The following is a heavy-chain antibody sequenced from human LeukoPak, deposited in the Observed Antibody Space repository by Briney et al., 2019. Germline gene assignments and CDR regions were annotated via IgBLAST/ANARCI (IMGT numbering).Heavy chain of an antibody. D-gene: IGHD3-9*01. CDR1: GFTYSSYA. V-gene: IGHV3-23*01. J-gene: IGHJ4*02. CDR3: AQVRADFGRYFGS. CDR2: IRGSGEST. Sequence: GSLRLSCAASGFTYSSYAMSWVRQAPGRGLEWVSSIRGSGESTYYTDSVKGRFTISRDNSQNTLYLQMNSLRGEDTAVYYCAQVRADFGRYFGSWGRGTLVTVSS.